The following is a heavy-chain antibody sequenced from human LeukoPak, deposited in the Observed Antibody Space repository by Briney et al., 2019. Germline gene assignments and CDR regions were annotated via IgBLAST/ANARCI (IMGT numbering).Heavy chain of an antibody. CDR2: IWYDGSNQ. Sequence: PGGSPRLSCAASGFTFSSYAMSWVRQAPGKGLEWVAIIWYDGSNQYYADSVKGRFTISRDDSKNTLYLQMDTLRAEDTAVYYCARDREYSYYDYWGQGTLVTVSS. CDR3: ARDREYSYYDY. V-gene: IGHV3-33*08. D-gene: IGHD5-18*01. CDR1: GFTFSSYA. J-gene: IGHJ4*02.